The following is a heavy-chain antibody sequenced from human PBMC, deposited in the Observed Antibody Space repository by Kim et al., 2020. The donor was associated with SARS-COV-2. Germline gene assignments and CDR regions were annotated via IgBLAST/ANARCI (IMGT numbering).Heavy chain of an antibody. Sequence: ASVKVSCKASGYTFTSYGISWVRQAPGQGLEWMGWISAYNGNTNYAQKLQGRVTMTTDTSTSTAYMELRSLRSDDTAVYYCARDCSGGSCYSPYLSEFDYWGQGTLVTVSS. V-gene: IGHV1-18*01. CDR2: ISAYNGNT. CDR3: ARDCSGGSCYSPYLSEFDY. J-gene: IGHJ4*02. CDR1: GYTFTSYG. D-gene: IGHD2-15*01.